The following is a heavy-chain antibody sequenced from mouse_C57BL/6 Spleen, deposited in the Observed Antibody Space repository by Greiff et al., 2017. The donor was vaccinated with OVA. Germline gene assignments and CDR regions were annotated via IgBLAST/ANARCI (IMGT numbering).Heavy chain of an antibody. V-gene: IGHV1-15*01. CDR1: GYTFTDYE. CDR2: IDPETGGT. D-gene: IGHD2-4*01. CDR3: TYYDYDGYFDY. J-gene: IGHJ2*01. Sequence: QVQLQQSGAELVRPGASVTLSCKASGYTFTDYEMHWVKQTPVHGLEWIGAIDPETGGTAYNQKFKGKAILTVDKSYSTAYMGLRSLTAEDSDVYYCTYYDYDGYFDYWGQGTTLKVSS.